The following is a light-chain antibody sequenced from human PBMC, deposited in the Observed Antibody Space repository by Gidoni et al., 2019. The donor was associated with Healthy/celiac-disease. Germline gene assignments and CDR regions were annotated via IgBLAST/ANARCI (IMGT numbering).Light chain of an antibody. CDR1: QGISSY. V-gene: IGKV1-9*01. J-gene: IGKJ1*01. CDR3: QQLNSYLTWT. CDR2: AAS. Sequence: DIQLTQSPSFLSASVGDRVTITCRASQGISSYLAWYQQKPGKAPKLLIYAASTLQSGVPSRFSGSGSGTEFTLTISSLQPEDFATYYCQQLNSYLTWTFXQXTKVEIK.